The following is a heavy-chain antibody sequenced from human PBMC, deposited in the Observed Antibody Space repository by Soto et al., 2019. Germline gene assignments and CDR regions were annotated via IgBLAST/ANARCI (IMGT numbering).Heavy chain of an antibody. Sequence: QVQLQESGPGLVKPSGTLSLTCAVSGVSIGSHDWWTWVRQPPGKGLEWIGESHQSGNTNYNSSLESRVTISLDKSKNLFSLQLSSVTVADTAVYYCATRDTGRVYWGQGTLVTGSS. CDR2: SHQSGNT. J-gene: IGHJ4*02. CDR1: GVSIGSHDW. CDR3: ATRDTGRVY. V-gene: IGHV4-4*02. D-gene: IGHD5-18*01.